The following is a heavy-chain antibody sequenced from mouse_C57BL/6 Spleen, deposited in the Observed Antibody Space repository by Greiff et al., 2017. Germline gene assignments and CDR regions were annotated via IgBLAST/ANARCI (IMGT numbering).Heavy chain of an antibody. CDR3: ARDYGSRLGLFAY. J-gene: IGHJ3*01. Sequence: DVKLVESGGGLVKPGGSLKLSCAASGFTFSDYGMHWVRQAPEKGLEWVAYISSGSSTIYYADTVKGRFTISRDNAKNTLFLQMTSLRSEDTAMYYCARDYGSRLGLFAYWGQGTLVTVSA. CDR1: GFTFSDYG. V-gene: IGHV5-17*01. CDR2: ISSGSSTI. D-gene: IGHD1-1*01.